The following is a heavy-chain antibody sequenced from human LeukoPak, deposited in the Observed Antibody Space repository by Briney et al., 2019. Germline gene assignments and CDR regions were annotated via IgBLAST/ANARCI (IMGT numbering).Heavy chain of an antibody. J-gene: IGHJ6*02. CDR1: GGSISSYY. CDR2: IYHSGFT. Sequence: SETLSLTCTVSGGSISSYYWGWIRQPPGRGLEWIGSIYHSGFTYSNPSLTSRLTMSIDASKNEFSLRLTSVTAAGTAIYYCLRDKAGSFYGSGGYHFNYNGMDVWGQGTAVTVSS. V-gene: IGHV4-59*05. D-gene: IGHD3-10*01. CDR3: LRDKAGSFYGSGGYHFNYNGMDV.